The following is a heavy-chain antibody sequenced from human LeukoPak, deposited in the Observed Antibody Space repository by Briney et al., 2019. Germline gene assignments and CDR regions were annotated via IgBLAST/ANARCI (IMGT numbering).Heavy chain of an antibody. CDR1: GFMFSSCW. V-gene: IGHV3-7*01. CDR3: ARVGYSEGYYDN. CDR2: IKQDGSEK. D-gene: IGHD2-21*01. J-gene: IGHJ4*02. Sequence: GGSLRLSCAASGFMFSSCWMSWVRQAPGKGLEWVGNIKQDGSEKYYVDSMKGRFTMSRDNAKNSLYLEMNSLRVEDTAVFYCARVGYSEGYYDNWGRGTLVTVSS.